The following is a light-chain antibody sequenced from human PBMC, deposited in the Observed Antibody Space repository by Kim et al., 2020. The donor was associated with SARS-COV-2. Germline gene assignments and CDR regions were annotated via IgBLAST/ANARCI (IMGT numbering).Light chain of an antibody. Sequence: SYELTQPPSVSVSPGQTASITCSGDKLGDKXACWYQQKPGQSPVLVIYQDSKRPSGIPERFSGSNSGNTATLTISGTQAMDEADYYCQAWDSRVFGG. J-gene: IGLJ3*02. CDR2: QDS. CDR3: QAWDSRV. CDR1: KLGDKX. V-gene: IGLV3-1*01.